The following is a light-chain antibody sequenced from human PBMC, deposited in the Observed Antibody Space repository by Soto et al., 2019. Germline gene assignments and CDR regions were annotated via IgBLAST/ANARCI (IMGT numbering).Light chain of an antibody. J-gene: IGKJ1*01. Sequence: EIVMTQSPATLSVSPGERATLSCRASQSVSSTYLIWYQQKPGQAPRLLIYDASTRATGIPARFSGSGSGTEFTLTISSLQSEDFAVYFCQKYNNWPETFGQGTKVDIK. V-gene: IGKV3-15*01. CDR3: QKYNNWPET. CDR1: QSVSSTY. CDR2: DAS.